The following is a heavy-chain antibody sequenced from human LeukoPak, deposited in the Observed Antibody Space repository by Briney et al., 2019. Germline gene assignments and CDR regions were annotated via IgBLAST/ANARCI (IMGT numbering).Heavy chain of an antibody. J-gene: IGHJ4*02. CDR2: IYYSGST. V-gene: IGHV4-59*01. Sequence: SETLSLTCTVSGGSISNYYWSWIRQPPGKGLEWIGYIYYSGSTNYNPSLKSRVTISVDTSKNRFSLKLSSVTAADTAVYYCARDRYYYDSSGYYYFDYWGQGTLVTVSS. CDR1: GGSISNYY. D-gene: IGHD3-22*01. CDR3: ARDRYYYDSSGYYYFDY.